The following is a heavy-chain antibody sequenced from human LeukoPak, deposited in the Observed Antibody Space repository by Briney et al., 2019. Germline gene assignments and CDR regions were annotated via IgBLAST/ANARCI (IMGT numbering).Heavy chain of an antibody. CDR3: ARQRPSYYDSSGYPDYFDY. J-gene: IGHJ4*02. D-gene: IGHD3-22*01. CDR1: GGSISSSIYY. CDR2: IYYSGCT. V-gene: IGHV4-39*01. Sequence: SETLSLTCTVSGGSISSSIYYWGGIRQPPGKGLEWIGRIYYSGCTYYTPPLKSRVTISVDTSKNQFSLKLSSVAAADTAVYYCARQRPSYYDSSGYPDYFDYWGQGTLVSVSS.